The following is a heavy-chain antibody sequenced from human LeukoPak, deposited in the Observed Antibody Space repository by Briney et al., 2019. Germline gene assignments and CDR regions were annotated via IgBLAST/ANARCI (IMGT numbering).Heavy chain of an antibody. CDR2: ISYDGSNK. CDR1: GFTFSSYT. Sequence: GGSLRLSCAASGFTFSSYTMHWVRQAPGKGLEWVAVISYDGSNKCYADSVKGRFTISRDNSKNTLYLQMNSLRAEDTAVYYCAATVLQGWGQGTLVTVSS. V-gene: IGHV3-30-3*01. J-gene: IGHJ4*02. D-gene: IGHD2-21*02. CDR3: AATVLQG.